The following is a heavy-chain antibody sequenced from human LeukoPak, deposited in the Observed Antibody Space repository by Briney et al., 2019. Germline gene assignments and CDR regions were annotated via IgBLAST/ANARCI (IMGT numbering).Heavy chain of an antibody. CDR2: IYPGDSDT. CDR3: ASFSSSWSSLAKY. J-gene: IGHJ4*02. Sequence: GESLKISCKGSGYSFTSYWIGWVRQMPGKGLEWMGIIYPGDSDTRYSPSFQGQVTISADKSISTAYLQWSSLKASDTAMYYCASFSSSWSSLAKYWGQGTLVTVSS. D-gene: IGHD6-13*01. CDR1: GYSFTSYW. V-gene: IGHV5-51*01.